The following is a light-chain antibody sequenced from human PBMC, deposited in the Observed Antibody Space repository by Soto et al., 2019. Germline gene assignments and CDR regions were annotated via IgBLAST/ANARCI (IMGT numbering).Light chain of an antibody. CDR3: QQYNSYTWT. CDR1: QSISSW. CDR2: DAS. J-gene: IGKJ1*01. V-gene: IGKV1-5*01. Sequence: DIPMTQSPSTLSASVGDRVTITCRASQSISSWLAWYQQKPGKAPKLLIYDASSWESGVPSRFSGSGSGTEFTLTISSLQPDDFATYYCQQYNSYTWTCGQGTKVEIK.